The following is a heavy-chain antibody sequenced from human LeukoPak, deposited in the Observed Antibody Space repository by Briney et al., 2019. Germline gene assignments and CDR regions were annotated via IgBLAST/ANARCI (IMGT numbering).Heavy chain of an antibody. CDR1: GGSISSYY. V-gene: IGHV4-59*01. D-gene: IGHD3-3*01. J-gene: IGHJ4*02. CDR2: IYYSGST. CDR3: ARGDSYYDFWSGNSDLNYFDY. Sequence: SETPSLTCTVSGGSISSYYWSWIRQPPGKGLEWIGYIYYSGSTNYNPSLKSRVTISVDTSKNQFSLKLSSVTAADTAVYYCARGDSYYDFWSGNSDLNYFDYWGQGTLVTVSS.